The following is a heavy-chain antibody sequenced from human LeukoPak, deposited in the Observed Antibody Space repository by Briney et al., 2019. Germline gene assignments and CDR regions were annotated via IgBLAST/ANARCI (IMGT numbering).Heavy chain of an antibody. D-gene: IGHD2-2*01. CDR2: IKQDGSEK. CDR3: RRYGARPDYCSSTSCRAPADY. V-gene: IGHV3-7*02. Sequence: GGSLRLSCAASGFTFSSYWMSWVRQAPGKGLEWVANIKQDGSEKYYVDSVKGRFTISRDNAKNSLYLQMNSLRAEDTAVYYCRRYGARPDYCSSTSCRAPADYWGQGTLVTVSS. CDR1: GFTFSSYW. J-gene: IGHJ4*02.